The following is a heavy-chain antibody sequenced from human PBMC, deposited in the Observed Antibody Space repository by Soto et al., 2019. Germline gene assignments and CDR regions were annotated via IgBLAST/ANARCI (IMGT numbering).Heavy chain of an antibody. D-gene: IGHD6-13*01. CDR3: ARSQQLRLGVAFDI. CDR1: GGSISSGGYY. CDR2: IYYSGST. V-gene: IGHV4-31*03. Sequence: QVPLQESGPGLVKPSQTLSLTCTVSGGSISSGGYYWSWIRQHPGKGLEWIGYIYYSGSTYYNPSHKSRVTISVDTSKNQFSLKLSSVTAADTAVYYCARSQQLRLGVAFDIWGQGTMVTVSS. J-gene: IGHJ3*02.